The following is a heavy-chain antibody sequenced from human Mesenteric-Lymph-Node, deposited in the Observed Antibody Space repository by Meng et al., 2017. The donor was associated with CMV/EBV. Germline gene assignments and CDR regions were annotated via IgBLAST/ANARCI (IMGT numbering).Heavy chain of an antibody. D-gene: IGHD2-2*02. CDR1: GVSISSYS. CDR3: ANVRCSSTGCYTGGYYYFYYGVDV. J-gene: IGHJ6*02. V-gene: IGHV4-59*01. CDR2: LFEGGGT. Sequence: SETLSLTCTVSGVSISSYSWSWLRQPPGEGLEWIGYLFEGGGTDYNPSLKSRVTISVDTSRNQFSLKLTSVRAADTAVYYCANVRCSSTGCYTGGYYYFYYGVDVWGQGTTVTVSS.